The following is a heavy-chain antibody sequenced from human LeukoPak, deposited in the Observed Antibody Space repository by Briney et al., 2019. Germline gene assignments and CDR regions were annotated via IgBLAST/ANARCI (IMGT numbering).Heavy chain of an antibody. V-gene: IGHV4-34*01. CDR3: ARIGYCTNGVCFDY. Sequence: SETLSLTCSVYGGSFSGYYWGWIRQPPGKGLEWIGEINHSGSTNYNPSLKSRLTISVDTSKNQFSLKLSSLTAADTAVYYCARIGYCTNGVCFDYWGRGTLVTVSS. J-gene: IGHJ4*02. D-gene: IGHD2-8*01. CDR1: GGSFSGYY. CDR2: INHSGST.